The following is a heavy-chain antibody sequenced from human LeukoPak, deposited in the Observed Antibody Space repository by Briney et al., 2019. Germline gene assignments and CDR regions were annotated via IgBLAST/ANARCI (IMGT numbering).Heavy chain of an antibody. Sequence: PGGSLRLSCAASGFTFSSYGMHWVRQAPGKGLEGVAFIRYDGSNKYYADSVNGRFTISRDYSKNTLYLQMNSLRAEDTAVYYCAKDGEYSSSSDWGQGTLVTVSS. D-gene: IGHD6-13*01. CDR1: GFTFSSYG. J-gene: IGHJ4*02. CDR2: IRYDGSNK. V-gene: IGHV3-30*02. CDR3: AKDGEYSSSSD.